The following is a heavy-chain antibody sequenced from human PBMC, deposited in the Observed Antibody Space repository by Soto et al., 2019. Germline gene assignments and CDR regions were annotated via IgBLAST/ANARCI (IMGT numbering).Heavy chain of an antibody. V-gene: IGHV4-59*01. CDR3: ARDAPVELRVPNSMDV. CDR1: GVSISSYF. CDR2: TYHRGST. J-gene: IGHJ6*02. D-gene: IGHD3-16*01. Sequence: SETLSLTCSVSGVSISSYFWSWIRQPPGRGLEWIGYTYHRGSTNYSPSLRSRVAISLDTSENQFSLKVSSATAADTAVYYCARDAPVELRVPNSMDVWGPGTTVTVSS.